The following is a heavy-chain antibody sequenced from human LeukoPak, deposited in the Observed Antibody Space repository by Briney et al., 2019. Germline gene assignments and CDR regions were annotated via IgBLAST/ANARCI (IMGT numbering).Heavy chain of an antibody. Sequence: GGSLRLSCAASGSTFSNYWMSWVRQAPGKGLEWVANIKQDGSEKYYVDSVKGRFTISRDNAKNSLYLQMNSLRAEDTAVYNCARTAGYSSIVFDIWGQGTMVTVSS. CDR1: GSTFSNYW. J-gene: IGHJ3*02. CDR2: IKQDGSEK. D-gene: IGHD2-2*01. V-gene: IGHV3-7*02. CDR3: ARTAGYSSIVFDI.